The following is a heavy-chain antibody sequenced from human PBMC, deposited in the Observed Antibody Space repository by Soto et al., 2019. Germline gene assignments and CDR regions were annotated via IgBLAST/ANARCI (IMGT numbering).Heavy chain of an antibody. Sequence: SGPTLVNPTQTLTLTCTFSGFSLSPSGVGVGWIRQPPGKALEWLALIYWDDDKRYSPSLKSRLTITKDTSKNQVVLTMTNMDPVDTATYYCAHSGRRNPSLRSYDFWSGYISWFDPWGQGTLVTVSS. J-gene: IGHJ5*02. CDR2: IYWDDDK. D-gene: IGHD3-3*01. CDR1: GFSLSPSGVG. CDR3: AHSGRRNPSLRSYDFWSGYISWFDP. V-gene: IGHV2-5*02.